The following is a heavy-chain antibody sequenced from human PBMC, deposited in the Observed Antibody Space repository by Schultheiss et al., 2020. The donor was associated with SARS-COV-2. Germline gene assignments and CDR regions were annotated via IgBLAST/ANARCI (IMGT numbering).Heavy chain of an antibody. CDR1: GGSISSGYY. CDR3: AGGGRITFGGVTALGY. Sequence: SETLSLTCTVSGGSISSGYYWGWIRQPAGKGLEWIGRIYTSGSTNYNPSLKSRVTISVDTSKNQFSLKLSSVTAADTAVYYCAGGGRITFGGVTALGYWGQGTLVTVSS. CDR2: IYTSGST. D-gene: IGHD3-16*01. V-gene: IGHV4-61*02. J-gene: IGHJ4*02.